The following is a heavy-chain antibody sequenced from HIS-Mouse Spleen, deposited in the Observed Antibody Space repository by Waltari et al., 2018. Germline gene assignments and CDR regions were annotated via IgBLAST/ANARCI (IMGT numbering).Heavy chain of an antibody. CDR3: ARDRYSGSYYWFDP. CDR2: INSDGLST. CDR1: GFTFSSYW. Sequence: EVQLVESGGGLVQPGGSLRLSCAASGFTFSSYWMHWVRQAPGKGLVWLSRINSDGLSTSYADSVKGRFTISRDNAKNSLYLQMNSLRDEDTAVYYCARDRYSGSYYWFDPWGQGTLVTVSS. V-gene: IGHV3-74*01. D-gene: IGHD1-26*01. J-gene: IGHJ5*02.